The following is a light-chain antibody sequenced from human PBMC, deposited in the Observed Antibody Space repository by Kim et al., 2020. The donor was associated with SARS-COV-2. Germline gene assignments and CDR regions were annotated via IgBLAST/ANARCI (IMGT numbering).Light chain of an antibody. CDR2: GAS. CDR3: QHYNNWPPLT. CDR1: QSVSSS. V-gene: IGKV3-15*01. Sequence: SPGESATLSCRASQSVSSSLAWYQQKPGQAPRLLIYGASTRATGIPGRFSGSGSGTEFTLTISSLQSEDFAVYYCQHYNNWPPLTFGGGTKVDIK. J-gene: IGKJ4*01.